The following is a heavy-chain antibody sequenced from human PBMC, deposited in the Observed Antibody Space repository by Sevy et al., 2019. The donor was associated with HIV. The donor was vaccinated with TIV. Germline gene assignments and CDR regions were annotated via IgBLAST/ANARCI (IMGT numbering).Heavy chain of an antibody. J-gene: IGHJ4*02. D-gene: IGHD6-19*01. CDR2: IIPILGTV. CDR1: GGTFSSYG. Sequence: ASVKVSCKASGGTFSSYGISWVRQAPGQGLEWMGVIIPILGTVNYAQTFQGRVTITADESTKTAYMELSSLRSEDTAVYYCARGGGNGWYYFDYWGQETLVTVSS. V-gene: IGHV1-69*13. CDR3: ARGGGNGWYYFDY.